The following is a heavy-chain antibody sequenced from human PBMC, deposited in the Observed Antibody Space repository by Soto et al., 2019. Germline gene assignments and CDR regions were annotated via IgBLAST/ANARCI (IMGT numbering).Heavy chain of an antibody. CDR3: ARESHDILTGPPWVWYFDL. D-gene: IGHD3-9*01. V-gene: IGHV4-34*01. CDR2: INDRGSI. Sequence: QVQLQQWGAGPLRPLDTLSLTCGVSGGSFSGYYWAWIRQSPAKGLEWIGEINDRGSINYNPSLKSRVSISVDTSKNHYSLNLRSVTSADTAVYYCARESHDILTGPPWVWYFDLWGRGTLVTVSS. CDR1: GGSFSGYY. J-gene: IGHJ2*01.